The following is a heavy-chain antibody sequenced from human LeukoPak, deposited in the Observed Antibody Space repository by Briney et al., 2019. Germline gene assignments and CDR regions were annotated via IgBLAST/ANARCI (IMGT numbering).Heavy chain of an antibody. J-gene: IGHJ4*02. CDR3: AKVDYYGSGTVSRYFFDY. D-gene: IGHD3-10*01. V-gene: IGHV4-4*02. Sequence: SETLSLTCAVSGGSISSSNWWSWVRQPPGKGLEWIGEIYHSGSTNYNPSLKSRVTISVDKSKNQFSLKLSSVTAADTAVYYCAKVDYYGSGTVSRYFFDYWGQGTLVTVSS. CDR1: GGSISSSNW. CDR2: IYHSGST.